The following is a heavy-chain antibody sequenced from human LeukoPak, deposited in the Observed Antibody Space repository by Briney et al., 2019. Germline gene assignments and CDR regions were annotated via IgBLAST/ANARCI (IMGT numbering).Heavy chain of an antibody. CDR2: IKPDGSEK. D-gene: IGHD4-17*01. J-gene: IGHJ3*02. CDR1: GFTFSSYW. CDR3: ARGDFNDYGDYVDAFEI. V-gene: IGHV3-7*01. Sequence: GGSLRLSCAASGFTFSSYWMSWVRQAPGKGLEWVTNIKPDGSEKYCVDSVKGRFTISRDNAKKSLYLQMNSLRAEDTAVYYCARGDFNDYGDYVDAFEIWGQGTMVTVSA.